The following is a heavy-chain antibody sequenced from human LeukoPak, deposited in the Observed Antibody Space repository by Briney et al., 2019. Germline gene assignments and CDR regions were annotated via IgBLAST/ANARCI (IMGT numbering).Heavy chain of an antibody. V-gene: IGHV4-38-2*02. CDR2: IYHSGST. D-gene: IGHD5-12*01. J-gene: IGHJ4*02. Sequence: SETLSLTCTVSGYSISSGYYWGWIRQPPGKGLEWIGSIYHSGSTYYNPSLKSRVTISVDTSKNQFSLKLSSVTAADTAVYYCVRVTYEGSVVYWGQGTLVTVSS. CDR1: GYSISSGYY. CDR3: VRVTYEGSVVY.